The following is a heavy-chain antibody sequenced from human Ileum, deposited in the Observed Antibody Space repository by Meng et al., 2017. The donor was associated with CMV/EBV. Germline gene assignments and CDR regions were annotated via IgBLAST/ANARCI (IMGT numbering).Heavy chain of an antibody. CDR1: GFTFSSNA. J-gene: IGHJ4*02. Sequence: LSCAASGFTFSSNAMSWVRQAPGKGLEWVSAISGSGGSTYYADSVKGRFTISRDNSKNTLYLQMNSLRAEDTAVYYCAKDLSGIGDYWGQGTLVTVSS. V-gene: IGHV3-23*01. CDR3: AKDLSGIGDY. CDR2: ISGSGGST. D-gene: IGHD6-13*01.